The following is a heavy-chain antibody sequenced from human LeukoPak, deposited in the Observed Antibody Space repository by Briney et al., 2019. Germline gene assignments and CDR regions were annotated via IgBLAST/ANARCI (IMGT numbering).Heavy chain of an antibody. CDR2: ISSKDYVGTK. Sequence: PERSLRLSCTASGLTYGDYAMSWFRQARAKGRAGVGFISSKDYVGTKEYAASANGRLTLQRDDSKSMHHLPMNDLKTKDTAVYYCTQCIAAAGSRGYYFDYWGQGTLVTVSS. CDR1: GLTYGDYA. CDR3: TQCIAAAGSRGYYFDY. D-gene: IGHD6-13*01. J-gene: IGHJ4*02. V-gene: IGHV3-49*03.